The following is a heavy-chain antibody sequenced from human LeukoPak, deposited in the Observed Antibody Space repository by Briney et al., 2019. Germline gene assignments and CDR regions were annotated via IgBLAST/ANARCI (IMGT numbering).Heavy chain of an antibody. Sequence: GRSLRLSCAASGFTFDDYAMPWVRQAPGKGLEWVSGISWNSVTIDYADSVKGRFTISRDNAKNSLYLQMNSLRPEDTALYYCAKDMGSGSRGALGYWGQGTLVTVSS. J-gene: IGHJ4*02. V-gene: IGHV3-9*01. CDR3: AKDMGSGSRGALGY. CDR2: ISWNSVTI. CDR1: GFTFDDYA. D-gene: IGHD1-26*01.